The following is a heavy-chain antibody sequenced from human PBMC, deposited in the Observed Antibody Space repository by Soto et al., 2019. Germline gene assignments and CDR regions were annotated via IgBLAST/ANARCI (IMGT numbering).Heavy chain of an antibody. CDR3: ARGAVAGINWFDP. D-gene: IGHD6-19*01. CDR1: GGSFSGYY. Sequence: QVQLQQWGAGLLKPSETLSLTCAVYGGSFSGYYWSWIRQPPGKGLEWIGEINHSGSTNYNPSLKSRVTRSVDTSKNQFSLKLSSVTAADTAVYYCARGAVAGINWFDPWGQGTLVTVSS. CDR2: INHSGST. V-gene: IGHV4-34*01. J-gene: IGHJ5*02.